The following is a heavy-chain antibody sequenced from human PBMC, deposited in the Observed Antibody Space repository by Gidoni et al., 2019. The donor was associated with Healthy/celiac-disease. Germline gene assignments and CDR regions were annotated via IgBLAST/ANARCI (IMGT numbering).Heavy chain of an antibody. V-gene: IGHV3-30-3*01. D-gene: IGHD3-22*01. CDR2: ISYDGSNK. J-gene: IGHJ4*02. CDR1: GFTFSSYA. CDR3: ARGEKGDSSGYYYPGN. Sequence: QVQLVESGGGVVQPGRSLRLSCAASGFTFSSYAMHWVRQAPGKGLEWVAVISYDGSNKYYADSVKGRFTISRDNSKNTLYLQMNSLRAEDTAVYYCARGEKGDSSGYYYPGNWGQGTLVTVSS.